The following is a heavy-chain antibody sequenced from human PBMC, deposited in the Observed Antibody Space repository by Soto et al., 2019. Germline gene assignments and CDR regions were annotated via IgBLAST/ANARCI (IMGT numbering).Heavy chain of an antibody. J-gene: IGHJ4*02. CDR2: IYYSGST. CDR1: GGSISSSSYY. CDR3: AHEGIAAAGTGY. V-gene: IGHV4-39*01. D-gene: IGHD6-13*01. Sequence: PSETLSLTCTVSGGSISSSSYYWGWIRQPPGKGLEWIGSIYYSGSTYYNPSLKSRVTISVDTSKNQFSLKLSSVTAADTAVYYCAHEGIAAAGTGYWGQGTLVTVSS.